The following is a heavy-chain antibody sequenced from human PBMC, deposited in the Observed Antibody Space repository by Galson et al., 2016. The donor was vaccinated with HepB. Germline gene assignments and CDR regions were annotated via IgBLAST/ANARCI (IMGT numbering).Heavy chain of an antibody. CDR3: ARDDTHYSKKGGPYYDSFDI. J-gene: IGHJ3*02. Sequence: SLRLSCAATGFASGGYWMTWVRQAPGKGLEWVANINRGGSVIQYVDAVKGRFTISRDNAKNSLELQMNSLRAEDTAVYYCARDDTHYSKKGGPYYDSFDIWGPGTMVTVSS. V-gene: IGHV3-7*03. CDR1: GFASGGYW. D-gene: IGHD2-15*01. CDR2: INRGGSVI.